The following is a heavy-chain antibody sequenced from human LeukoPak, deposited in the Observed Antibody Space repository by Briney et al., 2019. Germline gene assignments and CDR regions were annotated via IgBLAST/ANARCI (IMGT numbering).Heavy chain of an antibody. CDR1: EFTFSSYA. CDR2: IGAGGATT. CDR3: ALLTGYCTGDSCYN. Sequence: GGSLRLSCAASEFTFSSYAMSWVRQAPGKGLEWVSAIGAGGATTYYADCVKGRFTISRDNSKNTLYLQMNSLRAEDTAVYYCALLTGYCTGDSCYNWGQGTLVTVSS. V-gene: IGHV3-23*01. D-gene: IGHD2-15*01. J-gene: IGHJ4*02.